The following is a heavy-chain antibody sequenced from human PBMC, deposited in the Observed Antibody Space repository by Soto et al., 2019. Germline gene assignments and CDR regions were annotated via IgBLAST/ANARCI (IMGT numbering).Heavy chain of an antibody. CDR3: ARVVVVPNYYAMDV. Sequence: QLVESGGGLVQPGGSLRLSCAASKFTFSAYSMNWVRQAPGKGLEWVAYISSSSSTIYYADSVKGRFTISRDNAQDSLYLQMNSLRDEDTAVYYCARVVVVPNYYAMDVWGQGTTVTVSS. CDR1: KFTFSAYS. CDR2: ISSSSSTI. J-gene: IGHJ6*02. D-gene: IGHD2-15*01. V-gene: IGHV3-48*02.